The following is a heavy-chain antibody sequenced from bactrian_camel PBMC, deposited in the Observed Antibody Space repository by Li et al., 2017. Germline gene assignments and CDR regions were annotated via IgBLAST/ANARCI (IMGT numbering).Heavy chain of an antibody. J-gene: IGHJ4*01. CDR1: GFTFSNNW. D-gene: IGHD1*01. CDR3: AAALIEAVTSADFQY. V-gene: IGHV3S6*01. Sequence: VQLVESGGGLIQPGGSLALSCVASGFTFSNNWMHWVRQAPGKGLEWVASTYTDVSRTYYRDSVKGRFTISRDNAKNTVYLQMNSLKSEDTALYYCAAALIEAVTSADFQYWGQGTQVTVS. CDR2: TYTDVSRT.